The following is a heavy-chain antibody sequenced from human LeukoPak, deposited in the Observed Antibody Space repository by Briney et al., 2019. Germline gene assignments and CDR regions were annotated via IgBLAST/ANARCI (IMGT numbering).Heavy chain of an antibody. V-gene: IGHV4-34*01. Sequence: SETLSLTCAVYGGSFSGYYWSWIRQSPGMGLEWIGEINHSGSTNYNPSLKSRVTISVDTSKNQFSLRLTSVTAADTAVYYCARPGGYYGSGSSYLDVWGKGTTVTISS. CDR1: GGSFSGYY. CDR3: ARPGGYYGSGSSYLDV. CDR2: INHSGST. D-gene: IGHD3-10*01. J-gene: IGHJ6*03.